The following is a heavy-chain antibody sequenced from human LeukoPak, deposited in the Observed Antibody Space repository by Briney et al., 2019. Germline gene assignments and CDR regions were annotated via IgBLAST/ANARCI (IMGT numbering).Heavy chain of an antibody. CDR1: GGSFSGYY. CDR2: INHSGST. V-gene: IGHV4-34*01. CDR3: ARGPSGSYYPFDY. Sequence: SETLSLTCAVYGGSFSGYYWNWIRQPPGKGLEWIGEINHSGSTNYNPSLKSRVTISVDTSKNQFSLKLSSVTAADTAVYYCARGPSGSYYPFDYWGQGTLVTVSS. D-gene: IGHD1-26*01. J-gene: IGHJ4*02.